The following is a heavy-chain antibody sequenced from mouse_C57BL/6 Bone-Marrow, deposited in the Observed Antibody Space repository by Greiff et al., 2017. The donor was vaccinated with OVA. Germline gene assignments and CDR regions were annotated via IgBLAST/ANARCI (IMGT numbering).Heavy chain of an antibody. CDR3: ATELGRWYFDY. V-gene: IGHV2-3*01. D-gene: IGHD4-1*01. Sequence: VKLEESGPGLVAPSQRLSITCTVSGFSLTSYGVSWVRQPPGKGLEWLGVIWGDGSTNYHSALISRLSISKDNSKSQVFLKLNSLQTDDTATYYCATELGRWYFDYWGQGTTLTVSS. J-gene: IGHJ2*01. CDR2: IWGDGST. CDR1: GFSLTSYG.